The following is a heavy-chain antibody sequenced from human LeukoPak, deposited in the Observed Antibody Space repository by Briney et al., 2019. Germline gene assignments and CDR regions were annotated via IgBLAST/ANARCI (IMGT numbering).Heavy chain of an antibody. CDR3: ATYRQVLLPFES. V-gene: IGHV3-11*01. J-gene: IGHJ4*02. CDR2: ISSSGSTI. CDR1: GFTFSDYY. Sequence: GGSLRLSCAASGFTFSDYYMSWIRQAPGKGPEWVSYISSSGSTIYYADSVKGRFTISRDNAKNSLYLQMNSLRAEDTAIYYCATYRQVLLPFESWGQGTLVTVSS. D-gene: IGHD2-8*02.